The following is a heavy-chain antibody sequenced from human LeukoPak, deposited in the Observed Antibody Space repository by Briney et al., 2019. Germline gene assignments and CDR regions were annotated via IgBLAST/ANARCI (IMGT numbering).Heavy chain of an antibody. Sequence: SQTLSLTCTVSGGSINSGSYYWNWIRQSAGKGLEWIGHIHTTGSTNCNPSLKSRVTTSLGTSKNQFSLKLNSVTAADTAVYYCVRCTSTSCYNFDYWGQGSLVTVSS. CDR1: GGSINSGSYY. CDR2: IHTTGST. J-gene: IGHJ4*02. V-gene: IGHV4-61*09. CDR3: VRCTSTSCYNFDY. D-gene: IGHD2-2*02.